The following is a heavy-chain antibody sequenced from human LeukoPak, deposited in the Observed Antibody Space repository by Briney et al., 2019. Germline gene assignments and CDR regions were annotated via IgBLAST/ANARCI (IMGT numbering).Heavy chain of an antibody. Sequence: PSETLSLTCTVSGDSINSGDYYWTWIRQHPGEGLEWIGYIYYTGTTYYNPSLKGRVIMSVDTSKYQFSLKLSSVTVADTAVYYCARESPHPHRYFDYWGQGTLVTVSS. V-gene: IGHV4-31*03. CDR1: GDSINSGDYY. J-gene: IGHJ4*02. CDR3: ARESPHPHRYFDY. CDR2: IYYTGTT.